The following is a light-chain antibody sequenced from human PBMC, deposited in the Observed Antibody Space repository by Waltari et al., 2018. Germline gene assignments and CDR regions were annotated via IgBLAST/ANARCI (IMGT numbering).Light chain of an antibody. Sequence: EIVLTQSPGTLSLSPAERATLSCRASQSVSGSYLAWYQWKPGQAPRLLIYGASSGATGIPDRFSGSGSGTDFTLTISRLEPEDFAVYYCQQYGRSPLTFGGGTKVQIK. V-gene: IGKV3-20*01. J-gene: IGKJ4*01. CDR2: GAS. CDR1: QSVSGSY. CDR3: QQYGRSPLT.